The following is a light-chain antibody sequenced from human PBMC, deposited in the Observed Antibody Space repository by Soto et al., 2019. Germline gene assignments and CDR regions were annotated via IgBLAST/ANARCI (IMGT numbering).Light chain of an antibody. CDR1: SSNIGAEYD. V-gene: IGLV1-40*01. CDR2: GDN. Sequence: HSVLTQPPSVSGAPGERGAISCTGSSSNIGAEYDVHWYQQLPGTAPKRLIYGDNNRPSGVPDRFSGSKSGTSASLAITGLQPEDEADYYCQSYDSSLTTFVFGTGTKVTV. CDR3: QSYDSSLTTFV. J-gene: IGLJ1*01.